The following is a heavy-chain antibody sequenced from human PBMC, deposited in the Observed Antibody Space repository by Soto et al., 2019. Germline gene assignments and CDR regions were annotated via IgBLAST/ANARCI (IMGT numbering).Heavy chain of an antibody. J-gene: IGHJ5*02. CDR2: ISYDGSNK. Sequence: PGGSLRLSCAASGFTFSSYGMHWVRQAPGKGLEWVAVISYDGSNKYYADSVKGRFTISRDNSKNTLYLQMNSLRAEDTAVYYCAKDGIVVVPAAITWHWFDPWGQGTLVTVSS. CDR3: AKDGIVVVPAAITWHWFDP. CDR1: GFTFSSYG. D-gene: IGHD2-2*02. V-gene: IGHV3-30*18.